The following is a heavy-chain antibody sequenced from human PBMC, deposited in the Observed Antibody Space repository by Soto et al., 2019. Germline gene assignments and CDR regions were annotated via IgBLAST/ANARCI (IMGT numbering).Heavy chain of an antibody. CDR1: GGSISSSNW. CDR2: ILHDGST. V-gene: IGHV4-4*02. J-gene: IGHJ6*02. Sequence: QVQLQESGPGLVKPSGTLSLTCAVSGGSISSSNWWSWVRQPPGKGLEWIGEILHDGSTNNNPSLKSRVTISVDKSRNQFSLKLMFVAAADTAVYYCATHHYYGNHYYYGMDVWGQGTTVTVSS. D-gene: IGHD3-22*01. CDR3: ATHHYYGNHYYYGMDV.